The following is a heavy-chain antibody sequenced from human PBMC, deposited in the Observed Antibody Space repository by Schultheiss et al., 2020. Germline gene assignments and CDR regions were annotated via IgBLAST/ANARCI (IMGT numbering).Heavy chain of an antibody. Sequence: GGSLRLSCAASGFTFSSYAMSWVRQAPGKGLEWVSAISGSGGSTYYADSVKGRFTISRDNSKNTLYLQMNSLRAEDTAVYYCAGMTGSPDAFDIWGQGTMVTVSS. D-gene: IGHD1-14*01. CDR3: AGMTGSPDAFDI. CDR1: GFTFSSYA. CDR2: ISGSGGST. J-gene: IGHJ3*02. V-gene: IGHV3-23*01.